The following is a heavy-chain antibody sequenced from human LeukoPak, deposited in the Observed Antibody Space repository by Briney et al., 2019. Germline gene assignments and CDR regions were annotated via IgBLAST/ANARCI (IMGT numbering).Heavy chain of an antibody. CDR3: ARLGDSYATDY. Sequence: LRLSCAASGFTVSSNYMSWVRQPPGKGLEWVGSIYYSGSTYYNPSLKSRVTISVDTSKNQFSLKLSSVTAADTAVYYCARLGDSYATDYWGQGTLVTVSS. J-gene: IGHJ4*02. CDR1: GFTVSSNY. V-gene: IGHV4-39*01. D-gene: IGHD5-18*01. CDR2: IYYSGST.